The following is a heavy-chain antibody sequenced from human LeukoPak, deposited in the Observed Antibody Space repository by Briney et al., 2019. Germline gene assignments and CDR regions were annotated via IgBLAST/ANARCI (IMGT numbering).Heavy chain of an antibody. J-gene: IGHJ6*03. D-gene: IGHD4-17*01. CDR2: ISVYNGHT. V-gene: IGHV1-18*01. CDR3: ARTRPVTTYYYYYYMDV. Sequence: ASVKVSCKASAYTFTSCGISWVRQAPGQGLEWMGWISVYNGHTNYAQNLQGRVTMTTDTSTSTAYMELRSLRSDDTAVYYCARTRPVTTYYYYYYMDVWGKGTTVTISS. CDR1: AYTFTSCG.